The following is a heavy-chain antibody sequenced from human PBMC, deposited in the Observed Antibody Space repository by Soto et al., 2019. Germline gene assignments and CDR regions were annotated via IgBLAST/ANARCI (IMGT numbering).Heavy chain of an antibody. J-gene: IGHJ4*02. CDR2: ISSGGSDT. Sequence: GGSLSLSCEASGFTFSGASMNWVRQVPGKGLERVASISSGGSDTWYADSVKGRFIISRDNAQNSLFLQMNTLRPEDTAMYYCARVAYWGPGTQVTVSS. CDR3: ARVAY. V-gene: IGHV3-21*01. CDR1: GFTFSGAS.